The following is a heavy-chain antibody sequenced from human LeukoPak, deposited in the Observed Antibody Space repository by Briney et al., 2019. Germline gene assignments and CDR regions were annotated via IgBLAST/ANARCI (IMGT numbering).Heavy chain of an antibody. V-gene: IGHV3-74*01. CDR2: INTDGRST. J-gene: IGHJ5*02. CDR1: GFTFSNYW. Sequence: GGSLGLSCAASGFTFSNYWMHWVRQAPGKGLVWVSRINTDGRSTYYADSVKGRFTISRDNAKNTLYLQMNSLRAEDTALYYCAKEEGYWFDPWGQGTLVTVSS. CDR3: AKEEGYWFDP.